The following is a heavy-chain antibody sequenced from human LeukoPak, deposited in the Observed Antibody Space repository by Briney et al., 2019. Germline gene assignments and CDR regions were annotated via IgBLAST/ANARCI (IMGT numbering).Heavy chain of an antibody. CDR3: ARDSKVVVAATHFYYYYMDV. CDR2: IIPIFGTA. Sequence: SVKVSCKASGGTFSSYAISWARQAPGQGLEWMGGIIPIFGTANYAQKFQGRVTITTDESTSTAYMELSSLRSEDTAVYYCARDSKVVVAATHFYYYYMDVWGKGTTVTVSS. CDR1: GGTFSSYA. J-gene: IGHJ6*03. D-gene: IGHD2-15*01. V-gene: IGHV1-69*05.